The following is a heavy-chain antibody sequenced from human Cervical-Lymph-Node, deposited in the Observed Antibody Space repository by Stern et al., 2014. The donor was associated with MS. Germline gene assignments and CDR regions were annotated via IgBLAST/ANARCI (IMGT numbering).Heavy chain of an antibody. D-gene: IGHD3-16*01. V-gene: IGHV1-8*01. Sequence: QVQLVESGAEVKKPGASVKVSCKASGYTFTSYDINWVRQATGQGLEWMGWMNPNSGNTGYAQKFQGRVTMTRNTSISTAYMELSSLRSEDTAVYYCARAQGAYYYYGMDVWGQGTTVTVSS. CDR1: GYTFTSYD. CDR3: ARAQGAYYYYGMDV. CDR2: MNPNSGNT. J-gene: IGHJ6*02.